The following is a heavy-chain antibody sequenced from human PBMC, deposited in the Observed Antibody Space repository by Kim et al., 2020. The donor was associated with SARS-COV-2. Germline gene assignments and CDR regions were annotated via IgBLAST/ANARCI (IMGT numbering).Heavy chain of an antibody. CDR2: INAGNGNT. J-gene: IGHJ4*02. V-gene: IGHV1-3*01. Sequence: ASVKVSCKASGYTFTSYAMHWVRQAPGQRLEWMGWINAGNGNTKYSQKFQGRVTITRDTSASTAYMELSSLRSEDTAVYYCARVGVDYYDSSGYYSDYWGQGTLVTVSS. CDR3: ARVGVDYYDSSGYYSDY. D-gene: IGHD3-22*01. CDR1: GYTFTSYA.